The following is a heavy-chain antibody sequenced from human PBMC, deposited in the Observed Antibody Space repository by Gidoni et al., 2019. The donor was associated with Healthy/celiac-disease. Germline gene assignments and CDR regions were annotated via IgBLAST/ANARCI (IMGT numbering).Heavy chain of an antibody. V-gene: IGHV3-33*01. J-gene: IGHJ6*02. Sequence: QVQLVESGGGVVQPGRSLRLSCAASGFTFSSYGMHWVRQAPGKGLEWVAVIWYDGSNKYYADSVKGRFTISRDNSKNTLYLQMNSLRAEDTAVYYCARDRIFGVVIRYGMDVWGQGTTVTVSS. CDR3: ARDRIFGVVIRYGMDV. D-gene: IGHD3-3*01. CDR1: GFTFSSYG. CDR2: IWYDGSNK.